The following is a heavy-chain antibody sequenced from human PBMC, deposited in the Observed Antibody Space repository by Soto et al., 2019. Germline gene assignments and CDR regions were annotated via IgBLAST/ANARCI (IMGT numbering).Heavy chain of an antibody. CDR2: IYYSGST. J-gene: IGHJ4*02. V-gene: IGHV4-31*03. CDR1: GGSISSGGYY. Sequence: QVQLQESGPGLVKPSQTLSLTCTVSGGSISSGGYYWSWIRQHPGKGLEWIGYIYYSGSTYYNPSLKSRVTISVDTSKNQFSLKLSSVTAADTAVYYCAGGVLLPSIAAAGTLDYWGQGTLVTVSS. CDR3: AGGVLLPSIAAAGTLDY. D-gene: IGHD6-13*01.